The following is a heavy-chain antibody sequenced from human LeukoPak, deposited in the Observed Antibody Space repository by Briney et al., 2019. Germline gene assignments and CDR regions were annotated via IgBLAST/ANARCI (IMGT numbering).Heavy chain of an antibody. CDR3: ARLGSYHDF. Sequence: SETLSLTCTVSGASISQYYWSWIRQTPEKGLEWMGHIYTSGAGTYYPSLKSRLTMSIDTSRNQLSLKLTSVTAADTAVYFCARLGSYHDFWGQGALVTVSS. CDR2: IYTSGAG. J-gene: IGHJ4*02. V-gene: IGHV4-4*09. CDR1: GASISQYY. D-gene: IGHD1-26*01.